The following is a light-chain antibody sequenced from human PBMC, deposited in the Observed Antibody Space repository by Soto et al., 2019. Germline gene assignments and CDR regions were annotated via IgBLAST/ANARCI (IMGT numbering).Light chain of an antibody. CDR3: QQRSNWPSIT. Sequence: IVLTQSRATLSLYPGERATLSCRASHGVSSYLALYQQKPGQAPRLLISDASNRAPGIPVRFSGSGSGTDFTLTIRRLQAEDSAVYYCQQRSNWPSITFGQRTRLE. J-gene: IGKJ5*01. CDR2: DAS. CDR1: HGVSSY. V-gene: IGKV3-11*01.